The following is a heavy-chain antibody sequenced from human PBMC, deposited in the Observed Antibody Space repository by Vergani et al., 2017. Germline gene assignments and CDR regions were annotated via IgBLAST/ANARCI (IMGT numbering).Heavy chain of an antibody. CDR3: ARDPDILTPNWFDP. D-gene: IGHD3-9*01. Sequence: QVQLVQSGAEVKKPGASVKVSCKASGYTFTGYYMHWVRQAPGQGLEWMGRIIPIFGTANYAQKFQGRVTITADESTSTAYMELSSLRSEDTAVYYCARDPDILTPNWFDPWGQGTLVTVSS. J-gene: IGHJ5*02. CDR2: IIPIFGTA. CDR1: GYTFTGYY. V-gene: IGHV1-69*18.